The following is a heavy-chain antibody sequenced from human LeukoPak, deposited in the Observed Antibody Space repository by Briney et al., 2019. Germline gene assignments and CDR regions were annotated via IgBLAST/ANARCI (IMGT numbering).Heavy chain of an antibody. D-gene: IGHD3-3*01. V-gene: IGHV3-7*01. Sequence: GGSLRLSCAASGFTFSSYWMSWVRQAPGKGLEWVANIKQDGSEKYYVDSVKGRFTISRDNAKNSLYLQMNSLRAEDTAVYYCARLREIPVFGVVTKSTSYFDYWGQGTRVTVSS. CDR2: IKQDGSEK. J-gene: IGHJ4*02. CDR1: GFTFSSYW. CDR3: ARLREIPVFGVVTKSTSYFDY.